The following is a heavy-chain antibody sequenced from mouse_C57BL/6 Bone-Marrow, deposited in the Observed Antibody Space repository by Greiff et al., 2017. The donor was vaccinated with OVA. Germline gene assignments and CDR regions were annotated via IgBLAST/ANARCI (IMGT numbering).Heavy chain of an antibody. V-gene: IGHV2-2*01. Sequence: VQRVESGPGLVQPSQSLSITCTVSGFSLTSYGVHWVRQSPGKGLEWLGVIWSGGSTDYNAAFISRLSISKDNSKSQVFFKMNSLQADDTAIYYCARNCRPHFDYYAMDYWGQGTSVTVSS. CDR1: GFSLTSYG. J-gene: IGHJ4*01. CDR3: ARNCRPHFDYYAMDY. D-gene: IGHD6-1*01. CDR2: IWSGGST.